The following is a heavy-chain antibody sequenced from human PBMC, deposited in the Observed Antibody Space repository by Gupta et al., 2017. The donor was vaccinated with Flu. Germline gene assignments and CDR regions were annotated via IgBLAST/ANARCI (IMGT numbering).Heavy chain of an antibody. D-gene: IGHD3-3*01. Sequence: QVQLVESGGGVVQPGRSLRLSCAASGFTFSSYGMHWVRQAPGKGLEWVAVIWYDGSNKYYADSVKGRFTISRDNSKNTLYLQMNSLRAEDTAVYYCAREGGYDFWSGYYTGAGYFDYWGQGTLVTVSS. J-gene: IGHJ4*02. CDR1: GFTFSSYG. CDR2: IWYDGSNK. V-gene: IGHV3-33*01. CDR3: AREGGYDFWSGYYTGAGYFDY.